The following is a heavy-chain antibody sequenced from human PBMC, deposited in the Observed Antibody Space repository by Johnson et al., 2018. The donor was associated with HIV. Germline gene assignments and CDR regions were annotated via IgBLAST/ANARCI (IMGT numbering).Heavy chain of an antibody. CDR1: GFSFSSYA. J-gene: IGHJ3*01. Sequence: QEQLVESGGGVVQPGRSLRLSCAASGFSFSSYAMHWVRQAPGKGLEWVTVISYDGSNKYYADSVKGRFTISRDNSENTLYLQMNSLKAEDTAVYYCASLSDDAFEFWGQGTVVTVSS. V-gene: IGHV3-30*04. CDR3: ASLSDDAFEF. CDR2: ISYDGSNK.